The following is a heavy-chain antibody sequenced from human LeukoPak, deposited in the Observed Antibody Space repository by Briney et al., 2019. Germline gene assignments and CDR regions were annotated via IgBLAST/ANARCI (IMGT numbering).Heavy chain of an antibody. V-gene: IGHV4-61*02. CDR3: ARHRFSSSWYDTNWFDP. CDR2: IYTSGST. D-gene: IGHD6-13*01. J-gene: IGHJ5*02. CDR1: GGSISSGSYY. Sequence: PSQTLSLTCTVSGGSISSGSYYWSWIRQPAGKGLEWIGRIYTSGSTNYNPSLKSRVTISVDTSKNQFSLKLSSVTAADTAVYYCARHRFSSSWYDTNWFDPWGQGTLVTVSS.